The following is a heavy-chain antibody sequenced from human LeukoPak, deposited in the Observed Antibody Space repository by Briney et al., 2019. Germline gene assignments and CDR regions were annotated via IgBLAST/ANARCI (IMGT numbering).Heavy chain of an antibody. D-gene: IGHD2-15*01. V-gene: IGHV4-59*08. J-gene: IGHJ3*02. Sequence: HPSETLSLTCTVSGGSISSYYWSWIRQPPGKGLEWIGYIYYSGSTNYNPSLKSRVTISVDTSKNQFSLKLSSVTAADTAVYYCARLPSEYCSGGSCYPSDAFDIWGQGTMVTVSS. CDR1: GGSISSYY. CDR3: ARLPSEYCSGGSCYPSDAFDI. CDR2: IYYSGST.